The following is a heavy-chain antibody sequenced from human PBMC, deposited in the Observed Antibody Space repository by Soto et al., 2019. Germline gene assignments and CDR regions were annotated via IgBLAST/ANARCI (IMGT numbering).Heavy chain of an antibody. J-gene: IGHJ4*02. CDR2: ISVYNGNT. V-gene: IGHV1-18*01. D-gene: IGHD4-17*01. CDR1: GYTFSNYC. Sequence: GSVEGSCKASGYTFSNYCISWVRQGPGQGLEWMGWISVYNGNTNYAQKLQGRVTMTTDTSASTAYMELRSLRSDDTAVYYCARGDKYGDYFFIDYWGQGALVTVS. CDR3: ARGDKYGDYFFIDY.